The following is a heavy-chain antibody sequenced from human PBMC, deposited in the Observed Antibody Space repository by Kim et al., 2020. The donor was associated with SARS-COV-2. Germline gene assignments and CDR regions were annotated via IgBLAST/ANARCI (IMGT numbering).Heavy chain of an antibody. J-gene: IGHJ6*02. Sequence: GGSLILSCAASGFTFSSYGMHWVRQAPGKGLEWVAVISYDGSNKYYADSVKGRFTISRDNSKNTLYLQMNSLRAEDTAVYYCAKDYAVVPAAIAEAGGMDVWGQGTTVTVSS. CDR1: GFTFSSYG. D-gene: IGHD2-2*01. CDR3: AKDYAVVPAAIAEAGGMDV. CDR2: ISYDGSNK. V-gene: IGHV3-30*18.